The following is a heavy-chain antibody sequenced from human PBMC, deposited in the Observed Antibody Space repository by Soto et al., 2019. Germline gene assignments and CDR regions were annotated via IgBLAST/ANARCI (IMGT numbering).Heavy chain of an antibody. Sequence: SLKVSCKASGGTFSSYAISWVRQAPGQGLEWMGGIIPIFGTANYAQKFQGRVTITADESTSTAYMELSSLRSEDTAVYYCADSSRFLEWPPAQIRYYYGMDVWGQGTTVTVSS. V-gene: IGHV1-69*13. D-gene: IGHD3-3*01. CDR1: GGTFSSYA. J-gene: IGHJ6*02. CDR2: IIPIFGTA. CDR3: ADSSRFLEWPPAQIRYYYGMDV.